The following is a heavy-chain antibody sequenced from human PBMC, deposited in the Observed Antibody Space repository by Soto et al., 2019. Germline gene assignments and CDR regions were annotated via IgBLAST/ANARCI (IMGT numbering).Heavy chain of an antibody. Sequence: SETLSLTCTVSGGSISSGGYYWSWIRQHPGKGLEWIGYIYYSGSTYYNPSLKSRVTISVDTSKNQFSLKLSSVTAADTAVYYCAREGWELLGGSPIDYWGQGTLVTVSS. V-gene: IGHV4-31*03. D-gene: IGHD1-26*01. CDR1: GGSISSGGYY. CDR2: IYYSGST. J-gene: IGHJ4*02. CDR3: AREGWELLGGSPIDY.